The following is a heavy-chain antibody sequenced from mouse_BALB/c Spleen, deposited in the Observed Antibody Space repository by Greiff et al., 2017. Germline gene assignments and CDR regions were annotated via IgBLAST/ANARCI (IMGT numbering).Heavy chain of an antibody. V-gene: IGHV1-14*01. D-gene: IGHD2-14*01. CDR2: INPYNDGT. CDR3: ARWGYDDGFAY. J-gene: IGHJ3*01. CDR1: GYTFTSYV. Sequence: EVQGVESGPELVKPGASVKMSCKASGYTFTSYVMHWVKQKPGQGLEWIGYINPYNDGTKYNEKFKGKATLTSDKSSSTAYMELSSLTSEDSAVYYCARWGYDDGFAYWGQGTLVTVSA.